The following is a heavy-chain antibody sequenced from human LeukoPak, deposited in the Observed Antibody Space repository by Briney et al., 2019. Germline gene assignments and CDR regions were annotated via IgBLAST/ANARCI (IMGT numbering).Heavy chain of an antibody. V-gene: IGHV3-23*01. CDR3: AKGGYCSSTSCYVGWFDP. CDR2: ISGGGGST. CDR1: GFTFSSYV. J-gene: IGHJ5*02. Sequence: GGSLRLSCAASGFTFSSYVMNWVRQTPGKGLEWVSVISGGGGSTYYADSVKGRFTISRDNSKNTLFLQMNSLRAEDTAVYYCAKGGYCSSTSCYVGWFDPWGQGTLVTVSS. D-gene: IGHD2-2*01.